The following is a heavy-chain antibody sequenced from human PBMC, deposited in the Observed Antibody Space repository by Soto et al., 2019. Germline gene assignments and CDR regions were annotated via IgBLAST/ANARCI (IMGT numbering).Heavy chain of an antibody. V-gene: IGHV1-2*02. CDR2: INPNSGGP. J-gene: IGHJ6*02. CDR1: GYTFTGYY. Sequence: QVQLVQSGTEVKKPGASVKVSCKASGYTFTGYYIHWVRQAPGQRLEWMGYINPNSGGPNYVQKFQGRVTMTRETSISTAYMELGRLRSDDTAVYFCARDYWSGDRYYYGMDVWGQGTTVSVSS. D-gene: IGHD3-3*01. CDR3: ARDYWSGDRYYYGMDV.